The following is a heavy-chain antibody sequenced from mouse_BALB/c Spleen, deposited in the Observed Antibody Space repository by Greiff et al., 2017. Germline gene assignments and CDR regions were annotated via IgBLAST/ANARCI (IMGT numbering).Heavy chain of an antibody. CDR1: GFSLTSYD. Sequence: QVQLKESGPGLVAPSQSLSITCTVSGFSLTSYDISWIRQPPGKGLEWLGVIWTGGGTNYNSAFMSRLSISKDNSKSQVFLKMNSLQTDDTAIYYCVRDRDYGTFAYWGQGTLVTVSA. CDR2: IWTGGGT. D-gene: IGHD1-1*01. J-gene: IGHJ3*01. V-gene: IGHV2-9-2*01. CDR3: VRDRDYGTFAY.